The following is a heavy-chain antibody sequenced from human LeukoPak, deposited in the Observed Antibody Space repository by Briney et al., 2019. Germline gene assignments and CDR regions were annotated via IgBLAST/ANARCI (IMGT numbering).Heavy chain of an antibody. Sequence: GASVKVSCKASGYTFTSYSMHWVRQAPGQGLEWMGIINPSGGSTSYAQKFQGRVTMTRDTSTSTVYMELSSLRSEDTAVYYCARDPGFTEGWFDPWGQGTLVTVSS. CDR2: INPSGGST. CDR1: GYTFTSYS. J-gene: IGHJ5*02. V-gene: IGHV1-46*01. CDR3: ARDPGFTEGWFDP. D-gene: IGHD3-9*01.